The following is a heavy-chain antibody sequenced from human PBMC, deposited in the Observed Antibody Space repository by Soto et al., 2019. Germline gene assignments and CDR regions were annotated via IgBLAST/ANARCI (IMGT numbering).Heavy chain of an antibody. CDR2: ISGSGRST. CDR1: GFTFSNYA. Sequence: EVQLLESGGGSVQPGGSLRLSCSASGFTFSNYAMSWVRQAPGKGLEWVASISGSGRSTNYADSVKGRFTISRDNSKNTLAGQMSSLRAEDTPLYYCARDGGNICSGGSCYLPAADYWGQGTLVSVSP. V-gene: IGHV3-23*01. CDR3: ARDGGNICSGGSCYLPAADY. J-gene: IGHJ4*02. D-gene: IGHD2-15*01.